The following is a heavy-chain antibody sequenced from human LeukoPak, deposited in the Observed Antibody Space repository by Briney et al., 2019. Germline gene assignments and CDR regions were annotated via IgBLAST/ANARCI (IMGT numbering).Heavy chain of an antibody. CDR1: GGSISSSSYY. D-gene: IGHD1-26*01. J-gene: IGHJ4*02. Sequence: SETLSLTCTVSGGSISSSSYYWGWIRQPPGKGLEWIGSIYYSGSTYYNPSLKSRVTISVDTSKNQFSLKLNSLTAADTAVYYCAGRPLFVVGAYFDYWGQGTLVTVSS. CDR2: IYYSGST. V-gene: IGHV4-39*01. CDR3: AGRPLFVVGAYFDY.